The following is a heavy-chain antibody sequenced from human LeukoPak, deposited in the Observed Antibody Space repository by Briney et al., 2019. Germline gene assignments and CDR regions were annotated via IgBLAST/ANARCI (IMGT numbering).Heavy chain of an antibody. CDR3: ARRRSGGSYDY. D-gene: IGHD3-16*01. J-gene: IGHJ4*02. V-gene: IGHV3-23*01. Sequence: GSLRLSCAASGFTFSSYAMSWVRQAPGKGLEWVSGISGSGGSTYYADSVKGRFTISRDNSKNTLDLQMNSLRAEDTAVYYCARRRSGGSYDYWGQGTLVTVSS. CDR2: ISGSGGST. CDR1: GFTFSSYA.